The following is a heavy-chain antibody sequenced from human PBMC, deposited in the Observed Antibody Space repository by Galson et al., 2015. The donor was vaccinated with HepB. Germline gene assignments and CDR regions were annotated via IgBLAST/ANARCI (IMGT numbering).Heavy chain of an antibody. V-gene: IGHV3-21*01. D-gene: IGHD3-16*02. CDR1: GFTFSSYS. Sequence: SLRLSCAASGFTFSSYSMNWVRQAPGKGLEWVSSISSSSSYIYYADSVKGRFTISRDNAKNSLYLQMNSLRAEDTAVYYCATISHLQEVIGAFDIWGQGTMVTVSS. CDR3: ATISHLQEVIGAFDI. CDR2: ISSSSSYI. J-gene: IGHJ3*02.